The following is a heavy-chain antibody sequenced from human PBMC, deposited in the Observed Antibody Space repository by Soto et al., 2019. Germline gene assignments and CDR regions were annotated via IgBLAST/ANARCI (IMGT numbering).Heavy chain of an antibody. V-gene: IGHV4-39*01. Sequence: ETLSLTCSVSGVSVSSSSYYWGWVRQPPGKGLEWIGTIYYTGRTSYSPSLKSRVTISVDTSKTQLSLNLNSVTAADTAVYYCAGRRAGDYYFDYWGQGTLVTVYS. CDR3: AGRRAGDYYFDY. J-gene: IGHJ4*02. CDR1: GVSVSSSSYY. CDR2: IYYTGRT. D-gene: IGHD1-26*01.